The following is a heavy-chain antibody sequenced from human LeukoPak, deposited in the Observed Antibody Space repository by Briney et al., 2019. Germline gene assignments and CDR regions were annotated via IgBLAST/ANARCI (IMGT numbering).Heavy chain of an antibody. CDR2: IQFDGSNE. CDR3: ARAVPAPGTPENAFDI. D-gene: IGHD6-13*01. V-gene: IGHV3-30*04. CDR1: GFTFSSYE. J-gene: IGHJ3*02. Sequence: GGSLRLSCAASGFTFSSYEMNWVRQAPGKGLEWVAYIQFDGSNEQYADSVKGRFSISRDSSKNILYLQMNSLRAEDTALYYCARAVPAPGTPENAFDIWGQGTMVTVSS.